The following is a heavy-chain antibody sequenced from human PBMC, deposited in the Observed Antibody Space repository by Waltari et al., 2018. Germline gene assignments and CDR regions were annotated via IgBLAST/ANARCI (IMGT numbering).Heavy chain of an antibody. Sequence: QVQLVQSGAEVKKPGFSVKVSCKASGGTFSSYSISLVRQAPGQGLEWMGGIIPIFGTANYAQKFQGRVTITADESTSTAYMELSRLRSEDTAVYYCARDSACSGGSCYSNYWGQGTLVTVSS. CDR1: GGTFSSYS. CDR3: ARDSACSGGSCYSNY. D-gene: IGHD2-15*01. J-gene: IGHJ4*02. CDR2: IIPIFGTA. V-gene: IGHV1-69*01.